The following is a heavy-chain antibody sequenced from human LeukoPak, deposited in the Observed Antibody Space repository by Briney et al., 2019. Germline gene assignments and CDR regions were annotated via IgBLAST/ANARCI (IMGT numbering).Heavy chain of an antibody. CDR2: IYYSGST. Sequence: SETLSLTCTVSGGSISSGGYYWSWIRQHPGKGLEWIGYIYYSGSTYYNPSLKSRVTISVDTSKNQFSLKLSSATAADTAVYYCARGFDSSSWYPYFDYWGQGTLVTVSS. CDR1: GGSISSGGYY. V-gene: IGHV4-31*03. J-gene: IGHJ4*02. D-gene: IGHD6-13*01. CDR3: ARGFDSSSWYPYFDY.